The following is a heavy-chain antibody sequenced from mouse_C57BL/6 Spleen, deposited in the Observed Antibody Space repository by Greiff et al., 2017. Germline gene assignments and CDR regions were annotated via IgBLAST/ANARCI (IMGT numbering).Heavy chain of an antibody. V-gene: IGHV1-63*01. J-gene: IGHJ4*01. Sequence: QVQLQQSGAELVRPGTSVKMSCKASGYTFTNYWIGWAKQRPGHGLEWIGDIYPGGGYTNYNEKFKGKATLTADKSSSTAYMQFSSLTSEDSAIYYCARSRIYYGNPTDYAMDYWGQGTSVTVSS. CDR1: GYTFTNYW. D-gene: IGHD2-1*01. CDR2: IYPGGGYT. CDR3: ARSRIYYGNPTDYAMDY.